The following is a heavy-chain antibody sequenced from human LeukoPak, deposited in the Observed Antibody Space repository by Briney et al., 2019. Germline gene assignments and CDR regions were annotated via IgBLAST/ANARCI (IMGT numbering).Heavy chain of an antibody. D-gene: IGHD2-15*01. J-gene: IGHJ4*02. CDR1: GFTFSSYA. V-gene: IGHV3-23*01. Sequence: SGGSLRLSCAASGFTFSSYAMSWVRQAPGKGLEWVSAINGSGGSTYYADSVKGRFTISRDNSKNTLYLQMNSLRAEDTAVYYCARDKDIVVVVAATYHFDYWGQGTLVTVSS. CDR2: INGSGGST. CDR3: ARDKDIVVVVAATYHFDY.